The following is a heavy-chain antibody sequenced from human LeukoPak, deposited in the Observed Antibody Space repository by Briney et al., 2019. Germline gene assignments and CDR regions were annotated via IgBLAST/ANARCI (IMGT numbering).Heavy chain of an antibody. Sequence: GGSLRLSCAAYRFTFSSYAMSWVRQAPGKGLEWVSVISGGGTSTYYADSVKGRFTISKDNSRNTLYLQMNSLRAEDTAVYYCAKTFIAVANPIDYWGQGTLVTVSS. CDR1: RFTFSSYA. D-gene: IGHD6-19*01. CDR3: AKTFIAVANPIDY. J-gene: IGHJ4*02. CDR2: ISGGGTST. V-gene: IGHV3-23*01.